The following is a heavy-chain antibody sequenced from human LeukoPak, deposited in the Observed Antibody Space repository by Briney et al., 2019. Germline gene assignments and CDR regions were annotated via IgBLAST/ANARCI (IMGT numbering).Heavy chain of an antibody. CDR1: GFTFSSYT. D-gene: IGHD6-19*01. Sequence: GGSLRLSCAASGFTFSSYTMNWVRQAPGKGLEWVSSISSISSYIYYADSVKGRFTISRDNAKNSMYLQMNSLRVEDTAVYYCARDRAVIRYFDYWGQGTLVTVSS. V-gene: IGHV3-21*06. J-gene: IGHJ4*02. CDR3: ARDRAVIRYFDY. CDR2: ISSISSYI.